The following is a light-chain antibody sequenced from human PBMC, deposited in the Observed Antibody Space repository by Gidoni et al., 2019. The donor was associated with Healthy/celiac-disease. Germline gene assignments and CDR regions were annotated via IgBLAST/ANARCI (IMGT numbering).Light chain of an antibody. CDR3: QQYGSSPVT. Sequence: EIVLTQSPGTLSLSPGERATLSCRASQSVSSSYLAWYQQKPGQAPRLLIYGASSRATGIPDRVSCSGSGTDFTLTISRLEPEDFAVYYCQQYGSSPVTFGQGTKVEIK. V-gene: IGKV3-20*01. CDR1: QSVSSSY. J-gene: IGKJ1*01. CDR2: GAS.